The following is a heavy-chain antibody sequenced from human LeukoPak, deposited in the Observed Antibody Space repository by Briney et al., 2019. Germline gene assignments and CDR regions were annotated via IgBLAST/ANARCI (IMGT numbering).Heavy chain of an antibody. D-gene: IGHD6-13*01. Sequence: ASVKVSCKASGYTFANYGISWVRQAPGQGLEWVGWISAYNGNTNSAQKLQGRVTMTTDTSTSTAYMELRSLRSDDTALYYCARDGAAAGRTFDYWGQGILVTVSS. CDR3: ARDGAAAGRTFDY. CDR1: GYTFANYG. V-gene: IGHV1-18*01. CDR2: ISAYNGNT. J-gene: IGHJ4*02.